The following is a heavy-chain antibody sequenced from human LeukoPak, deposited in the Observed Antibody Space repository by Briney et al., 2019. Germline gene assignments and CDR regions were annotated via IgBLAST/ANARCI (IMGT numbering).Heavy chain of an antibody. CDR1: GGTFSSYA. Sequence: PSVKVSCKASGGTFSSYAISWVRQAPGQGLEWMGGIIPIFGTANYAQKFQGRVTITADESTSTAYMELSSLRSEDTAVYYCAREMVRGVTLFDYWGQGTLVTVSS. V-gene: IGHV1-69*13. J-gene: IGHJ4*02. CDR3: AREMVRGVTLFDY. D-gene: IGHD3-10*01. CDR2: IIPIFGTA.